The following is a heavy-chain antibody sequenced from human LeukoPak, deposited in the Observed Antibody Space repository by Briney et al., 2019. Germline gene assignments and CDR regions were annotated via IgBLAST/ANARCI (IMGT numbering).Heavy chain of an antibody. CDR3: ARGVGAVYWYFDL. D-gene: IGHD1-26*01. CDR2: IYYSGST. J-gene: IGHJ2*01. Sequence: SETLSLTCTVSGGSVSSGNYYWSWIRQPPGKGLEWIGYIYYSGSTNYNPSLKSRVTISVDTSKNQFSLKLTSVTAADTAVYYCARGVGAVYWYFDLWGRGTLVTVSS. CDR1: GGSVSSGNYY. V-gene: IGHV4-61*01.